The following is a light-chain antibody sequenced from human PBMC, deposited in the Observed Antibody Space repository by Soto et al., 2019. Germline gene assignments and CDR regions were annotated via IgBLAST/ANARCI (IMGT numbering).Light chain of an antibody. CDR3: QQRSNWPST. CDR1: QSVSSY. Sequence: EIVLTQSPATLSLSPGDRATLSCRASQSVSSYLDWDQQKPGQAPRLLIYDASNRAPGIQAMFSGSGSGTDFTLTISSLGSEDLAVSDCQQRSNWPSTFGEWTKVEIK. J-gene: IGKJ4*01. V-gene: IGKV3-11*01. CDR2: DAS.